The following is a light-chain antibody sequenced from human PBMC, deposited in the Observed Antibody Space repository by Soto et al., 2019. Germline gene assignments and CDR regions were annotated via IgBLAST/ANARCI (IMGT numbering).Light chain of an antibody. CDR1: SSDVGAYNH. Sequence: QSVLTQPASVSGSPGQSITISCTGTSSDVGAYNHVAWYQQHPGKAPKFMIYEVSNRPSGVSNRFSGSKSGNTASLTISGLQAEDEADYYCISYTGSSTSYVFGTGPKVTVL. V-gene: IGLV2-14*01. J-gene: IGLJ1*01. CDR3: ISYTGSSTSYV. CDR2: EVS.